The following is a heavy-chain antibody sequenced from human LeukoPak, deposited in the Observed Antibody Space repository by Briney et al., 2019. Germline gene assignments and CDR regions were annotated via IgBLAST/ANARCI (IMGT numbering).Heavy chain of an antibody. D-gene: IGHD3-9*01. Sequence: PGGSLRLSCAASGFTFSSYGMHWVRQAPGKGLGGVAVIWYDGSNKYYADSVKGRFTISRDNSKNTLYLQMNSLRAEDTAVYYCATQYYDILPGYYNYFDYWGQGTLVTASS. CDR2: IWYDGSNK. CDR3: ATQYYDILPGYYNYFDY. CDR1: GFTFSSYG. J-gene: IGHJ4*02. V-gene: IGHV3-33*01.